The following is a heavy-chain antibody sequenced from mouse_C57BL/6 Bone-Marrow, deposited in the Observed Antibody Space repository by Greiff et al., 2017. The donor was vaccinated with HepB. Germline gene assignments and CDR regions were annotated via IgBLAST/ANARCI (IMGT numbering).Heavy chain of an antibody. Sequence: QVQLQQSGPGLVAPSQSLSITCTVSGFSLTSYGVSWVRQPPGKGLEWLGVIWGDGSTNYHSALISRLSISKDNSKSQVFLKLNSLQTDDTATYYCAKPTYYSNYGGLYYAMDYWGQGTSVTVSS. CDR1: GFSLTSYG. CDR2: IWGDGST. D-gene: IGHD2-5*01. J-gene: IGHJ4*01. V-gene: IGHV2-3*01. CDR3: AKPTYYSNYGGLYYAMDY.